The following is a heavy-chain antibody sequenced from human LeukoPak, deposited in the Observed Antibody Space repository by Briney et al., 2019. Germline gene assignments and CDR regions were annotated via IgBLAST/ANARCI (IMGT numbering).Heavy chain of an antibody. CDR2: IYYSGST. CDR3: ATGPSGYYYYGMDV. CDR1: GGSISSYY. D-gene: IGHD6-19*01. J-gene: IGHJ6*04. Sequence: SETLSLTCTVSGGSISSYYWSWIRQPPGKGLEWIGYIYYSGSTNYNPSLKSRVTISVDTSKNQFSLKLSSVTAADTAVYYCATGPSGYYYYGMDVWGKGTTVTVS. V-gene: IGHV4-59*01.